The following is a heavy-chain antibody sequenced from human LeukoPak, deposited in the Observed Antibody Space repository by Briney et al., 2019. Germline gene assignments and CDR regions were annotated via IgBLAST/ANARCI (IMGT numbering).Heavy chain of an antibody. CDR3: ARGISSSWYY. D-gene: IGHD6-13*01. CDR1: GLTFRNYW. V-gene: IGHV3-7*05. CDR2: IKQDGSES. Sequence: GGSLRLSCAASGLTFRNYWMSWVRQAPGKGLEWVANIKQDGSESYYVDSVKGRFTISRDNAENSLYLQMNSLRAEDTAVYYCARGISSSWYYWGQGTLVTVSS. J-gene: IGHJ4*02.